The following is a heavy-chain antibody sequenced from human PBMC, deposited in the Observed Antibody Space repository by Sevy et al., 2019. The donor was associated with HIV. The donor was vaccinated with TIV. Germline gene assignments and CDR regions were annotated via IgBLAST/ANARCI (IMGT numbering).Heavy chain of an antibody. V-gene: IGHV1-46*01. CDR3: ARVGRLTGGLVRYFDY. CDR2: INPSGGST. J-gene: IGHJ4*02. CDR1: GYTFTSYY. Sequence: ASVKVSCKASGYTFTSYYMHWVRQAPGQGLEWMGIINPSGGSTSYAQKFQGRVTMTRDTSTSTVYMELSSLRSEDTAVYYCARVGRLTGGLVRYFDYWGQGTLVTVSS. D-gene: IGHD7-27*01.